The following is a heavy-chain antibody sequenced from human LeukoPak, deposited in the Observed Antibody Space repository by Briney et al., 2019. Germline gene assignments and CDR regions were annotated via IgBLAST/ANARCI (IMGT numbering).Heavy chain of an antibody. CDR1: GYIFTGYY. Sequence: GASVKVSCKASGYIFTGYYMHWVRQAPGQGLEWMGWINPNSGGTNYAQKFQGRVTMTRDTSISTAYMELSRLRSDDTAVYYCARASSSTVSFDYWGQGTLVTVSS. CDR2: INPNSGGT. V-gene: IGHV1-2*02. CDR3: ARASSSTVSFDY. D-gene: IGHD4-17*01. J-gene: IGHJ4*02.